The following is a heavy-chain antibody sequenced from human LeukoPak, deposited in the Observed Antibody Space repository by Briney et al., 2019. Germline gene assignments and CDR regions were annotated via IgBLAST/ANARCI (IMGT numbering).Heavy chain of an antibody. J-gene: IGHJ1*01. CDR2: VYATGTT. Sequence: SETLSLTCTVSGGSISGYFRSWIRQPAGKGLEWIGRVYATGTTNYNPSLKSRVTMSVDTSKNQFSLNLTSVTAADTAVYYCAREGGGSNRCLDWGQGTLVTVSS. CDR1: GGSISGYF. V-gene: IGHV4-4*07. CDR3: AREGGGSNRCLD. D-gene: IGHD3-16*02.